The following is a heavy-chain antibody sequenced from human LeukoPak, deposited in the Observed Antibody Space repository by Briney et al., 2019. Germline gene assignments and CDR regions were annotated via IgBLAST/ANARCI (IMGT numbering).Heavy chain of an antibody. CDR3: ASIGSYTTPSFDY. CDR1: GFTFSSYA. V-gene: IGHV3-30*04. CDR2: ISYDGSNK. D-gene: IGHD3-10*01. J-gene: IGHJ4*02. Sequence: GGSLRLSCAASGFTFSSYAMHWVRQAPGKGLEWVAVISYDGSNKYYADSVKGRFTISRDNSKNTLYLQMNSLRAEDTAVYYCASIGSYTTPSFDYWGQGSLVTVSS.